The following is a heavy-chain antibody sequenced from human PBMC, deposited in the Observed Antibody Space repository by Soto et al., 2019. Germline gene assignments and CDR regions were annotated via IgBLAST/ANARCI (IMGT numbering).Heavy chain of an antibody. Sequence: QVQLVQSGAEVKKPGASVKVSCKASGYTFTSYGISWVRQAPGQGLEWMGWINAYNGNTNYAQKLQGRVTMTTDTSTSRAYMERRSLRSDDTAGYCCARYPVAGTYFDYWGQGTLVTVSS. V-gene: IGHV1-18*01. J-gene: IGHJ4*02. CDR3: ARYPVAGTYFDY. D-gene: IGHD6-13*01. CDR2: INAYNGNT. CDR1: GYTFTSYG.